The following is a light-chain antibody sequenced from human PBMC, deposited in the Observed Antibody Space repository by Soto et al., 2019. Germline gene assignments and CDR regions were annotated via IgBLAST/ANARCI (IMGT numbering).Light chain of an antibody. CDR1: SSDVGDSNS. J-gene: IGLJ3*02. CDR2: EVT. V-gene: IGLV2-8*01. Sequence: QSVLTQPASVSGSPGQSITISCTGTSSDVGDSNSVSWYQQHPGKAPKLIIYEVTKRPSGVPDRFSGSKSANAASLTVSGLQAEDEADYYCSSYAGSNIWVFGGGTKLTVL. CDR3: SSYAGSNIWV.